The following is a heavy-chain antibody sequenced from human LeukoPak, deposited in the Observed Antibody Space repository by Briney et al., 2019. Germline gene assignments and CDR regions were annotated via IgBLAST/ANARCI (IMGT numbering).Heavy chain of an antibody. V-gene: IGHV3-53*01. D-gene: IGHD6-19*01. Sequence: PGGSLRLSCAASGFTVSSNYMSWVRQAPGKGQEWVSVIYSGGSTYYADSVKSRFTISRDNSKNTLYLQMNSLRAEDTAVYYCARAQSGWYGLLGYWGQGTLVTVSS. CDR3: ARAQSGWYGLLGY. CDR1: GFTVSSNY. J-gene: IGHJ4*02. CDR2: IYSGGST.